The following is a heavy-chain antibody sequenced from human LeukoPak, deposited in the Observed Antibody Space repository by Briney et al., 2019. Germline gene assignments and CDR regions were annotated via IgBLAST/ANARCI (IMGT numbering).Heavy chain of an antibody. J-gene: IGHJ4*02. Sequence: GASVKVSCKASGGTFSSYAISWVRQAPGQGLEWMGGIIPIFGTANYAQKFQGRATITADESTSTAYMELSSPRSEDTAVYYCARETMVRGVTHFDYWGQGTLVTVSS. CDR3: ARETMVRGVTHFDY. D-gene: IGHD3-10*01. CDR1: GGTFSSYA. V-gene: IGHV1-69*13. CDR2: IIPIFGTA.